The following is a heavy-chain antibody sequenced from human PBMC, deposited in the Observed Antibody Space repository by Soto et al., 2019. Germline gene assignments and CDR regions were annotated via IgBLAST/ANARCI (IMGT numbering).Heavy chain of an antibody. CDR1: GYTFTSYA. D-gene: IGHD3-16*01. CDR2: INAGNGNT. Sequence: GASVKVSCKASGYTFTSYAMHWVRQAPGQRLEWMGWINAGNGNTKYSQKFQGRVTITRDTSASTAYMELSSLRSEDTAVYYCAREGPLMITFGEYGMGVWGQGTTVTVSS. V-gene: IGHV1-3*01. J-gene: IGHJ6*02. CDR3: AREGPLMITFGEYGMGV.